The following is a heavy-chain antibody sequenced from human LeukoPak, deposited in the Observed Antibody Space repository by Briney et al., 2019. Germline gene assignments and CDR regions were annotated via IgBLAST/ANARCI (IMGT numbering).Heavy chain of an antibody. J-gene: IGHJ4*02. CDR2: IYYSGST. CDR3: ARARQSSRDFDY. V-gene: IGHV4-31*03. D-gene: IGHD3/OR15-3a*01. Sequence: SETLSLTCTVSGGSISSGGYSWSWIRQHPGKGLEWIGYIYYSGSTYYNPSLKSRVTISVDTSKNQFSLKLSSVTAADTAVYYCARARQSSRDFDYWGQGTLVTVSS. CDR1: GGSISSGGYS.